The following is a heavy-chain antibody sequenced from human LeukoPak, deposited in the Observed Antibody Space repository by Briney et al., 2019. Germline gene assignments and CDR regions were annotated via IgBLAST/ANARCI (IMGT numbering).Heavy chain of an antibody. CDR2: IHTSGTT. CDR1: NGSISSCF. J-gene: IGHJ4*02. CDR3: AREETTRSQRAFDY. D-gene: IGHD2-15*01. V-gene: IGHV4-4*07. Sequence: PSETLFLTCTVSNGSISSCFWSCIRQPAGKGLEWIGRIHTSGTTNYNPSLKSRVTMSVDTSKNQFSLELSSVTAADTAVYFCAREETTRSQRAFDYWGQGTLATVSS.